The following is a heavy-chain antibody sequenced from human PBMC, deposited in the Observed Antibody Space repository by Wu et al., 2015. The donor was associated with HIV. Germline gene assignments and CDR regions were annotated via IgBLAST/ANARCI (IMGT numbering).Heavy chain of an antibody. CDR2: IIPLFETA. Sequence: QVQLVQSGAEVKKPGSSVKVSCKASGGTFSNYSITWVRQAPGQGLEWMGGIIPLFETANYAQKFQGRVTITTDESTRTAYMEVRRLTSEDTAVYYCATEPIGRLYGLDVWGQGTTVTVSS. V-gene: IGHV1-69*05. CDR3: ATEPIGRLYGLDV. D-gene: IGHD3-22*01. J-gene: IGHJ6*02. CDR1: GGTFSNYS.